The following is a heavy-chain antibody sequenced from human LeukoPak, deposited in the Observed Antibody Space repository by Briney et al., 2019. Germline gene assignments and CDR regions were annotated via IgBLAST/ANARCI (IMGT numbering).Heavy chain of an antibody. Sequence: GRSLRLSCAASGFTFSSYAMHWVRQAPGKGLEWVAVISYDGSNKYYADSVKGRFTISKDNSKSTLYLQMNSLRAEDTAVYYCAKDEFGTFDYWGQGTLVTVSS. CDR3: AKDEFGTFDY. J-gene: IGHJ4*02. V-gene: IGHV3-30-3*01. CDR1: GFTFSSYA. D-gene: IGHD3-10*01. CDR2: ISYDGSNK.